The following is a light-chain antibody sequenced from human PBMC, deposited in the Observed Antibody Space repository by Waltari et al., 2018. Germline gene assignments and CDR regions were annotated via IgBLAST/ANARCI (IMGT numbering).Light chain of an antibody. V-gene: IGLV2-23*02. Sequence: QSALTQPASVSGSPGQSITISCTGTRSDVGSYNLVPWYQQHPGKAPKVMIYEVNKRPSGLSNRFSGSKSGNTASLTISGLQAEDEADYYCCSYAGSDTHVIFGGGTKLTVL. CDR1: RSDVGSYNL. J-gene: IGLJ2*01. CDR2: EVN. CDR3: CSYAGSDTHVI.